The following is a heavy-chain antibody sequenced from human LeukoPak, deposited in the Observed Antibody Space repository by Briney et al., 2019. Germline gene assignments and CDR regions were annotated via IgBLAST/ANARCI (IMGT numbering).Heavy chain of an antibody. J-gene: IGHJ5*02. CDR3: ARAKEWLRTYNWFDP. V-gene: IGHV1-69*05. CDR2: IIPIFGTA. Sequence: SVKVSCKASGGTFSSYAISWVRQAPGQGLEWMGGIIPIFGTANYAQKFQGKVTITTDESTSTAYMELSSLRSEDTAVYYCARAKEWLRTYNWFDPWGQGTLVTVSS. D-gene: IGHD5-12*01. CDR1: GGTFSSYA.